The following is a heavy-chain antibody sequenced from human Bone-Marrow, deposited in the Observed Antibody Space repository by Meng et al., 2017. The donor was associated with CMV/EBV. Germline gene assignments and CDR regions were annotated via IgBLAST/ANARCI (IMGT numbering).Heavy chain of an antibody. Sequence: GSLRLSCTVSGGFISSYYWSWIRQPPGKGLEWIGYIYYSGSTNYNPSLKSRVTISVDTSKNQFSLKLSSVTAADTAVYYCARAVAGTLYAFDIWGQGTRVTGSS. J-gene: IGHJ3*02. CDR2: IYYSGST. CDR3: ARAVAGTLYAFDI. CDR1: GGFISSYY. D-gene: IGHD6-19*01. V-gene: IGHV4-59*01.